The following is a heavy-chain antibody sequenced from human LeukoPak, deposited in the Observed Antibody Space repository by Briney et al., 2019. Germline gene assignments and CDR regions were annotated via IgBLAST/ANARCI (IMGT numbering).Heavy chain of an antibody. CDR1: GSRFTSYW. CDR3: AVGNGYILDAFDI. CDR2: IYPGDSDT. J-gene: IGHJ3*02. D-gene: IGHD5-24*01. Sequence: GGSLKISWKGSGSRFTSYWIGWVRQMPGKGLEGMGIIYPGDSDTTYTPSFQGQLTISTDKSISTAYLQWSSLKASDTAMYYCAVGNGYILDAFDIWGQGTMVTVSS. V-gene: IGHV5-51*01.